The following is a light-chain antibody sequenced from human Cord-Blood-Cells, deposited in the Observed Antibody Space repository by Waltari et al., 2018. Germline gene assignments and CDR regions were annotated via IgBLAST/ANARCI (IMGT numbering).Light chain of an antibody. V-gene: IGLV2-23*03. CDR3: CSYAGSSTFV. CDR1: SSDVGSYNL. Sequence: QSALTQPASVSGSPGQSITISCTGTSSDVGSYNLVSWYQQHPGKAPKLMIYEGSKRPSGVSNRLPGSKSGNTASLTISGLQAEDEADYYCCSYAGSSTFVFGGGTKLTVL. CDR2: EGS. J-gene: IGLJ3*02.